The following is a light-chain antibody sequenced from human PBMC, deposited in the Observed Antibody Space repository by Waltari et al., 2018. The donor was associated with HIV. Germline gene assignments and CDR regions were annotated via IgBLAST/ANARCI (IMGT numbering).Light chain of an antibody. CDR3: AAWNDSLSGYV. Sequence: QSVLTQPPSASGTPGQRVTISCSGSSSNIGRNYVLWYHHFPGTAPKLLIYRNNQRPSGVPDRISGSKSGTSASLAISGLRSEDEADYYCAAWNDSLSGYVFGTGTKVTV. CDR2: RNN. J-gene: IGLJ1*01. V-gene: IGLV1-47*01. CDR1: SSNIGRNY.